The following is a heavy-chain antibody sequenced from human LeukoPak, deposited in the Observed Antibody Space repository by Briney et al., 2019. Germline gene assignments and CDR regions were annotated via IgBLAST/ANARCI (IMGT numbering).Heavy chain of an antibody. CDR1: GFTFSSYG. V-gene: IGHV3-33*06. CDR2: IWNDGSNK. CDR3: AKLDFDY. Sequence: QPGRSLRLSCAASGFTFSSYGMHWVRQAPGKGLEWVAVIWNDGSNKYYADSVKGRFTISRDNSKNTLYLQMNSLRAEDTAVYYCAKLDFDYWGQGILVTVSS. J-gene: IGHJ4*02.